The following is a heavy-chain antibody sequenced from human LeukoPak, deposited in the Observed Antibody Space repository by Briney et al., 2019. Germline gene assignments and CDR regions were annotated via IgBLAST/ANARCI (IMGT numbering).Heavy chain of an antibody. J-gene: IGHJ5*02. D-gene: IGHD2-15*01. CDR3: SKDDDWFHA. V-gene: IGHV4-4*07. CDR1: GCTFSSYV. Sequence: SETLSLTCTASGCTFSSYVWSWIRQPAGKGLEWIGRINTSGSTNYNPSFKSRVTMPVHTPKNQCSLKLTSVTAADTAVYYCSKDDDWFHAWGQGTLVTVSS. CDR2: INTSGST.